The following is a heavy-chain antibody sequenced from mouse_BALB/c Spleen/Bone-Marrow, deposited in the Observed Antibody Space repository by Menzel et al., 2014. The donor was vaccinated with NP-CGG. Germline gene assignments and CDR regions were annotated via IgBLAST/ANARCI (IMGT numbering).Heavy chain of an antibody. Sequence: VMLVESGPGLVQPSQSLSITCTVSGFSLTSYGAHWVRQSPGKGLEWLGVIWRGGSTDYNAAFMSRLSITKDNSKSQVFFKMNSLQADDTAMYYCAKIGTTTGAMDYWGQGTSVTVSS. V-gene: IGHV2-5*01. CDR2: IWRGGST. CDR3: AKIGTTTGAMDY. D-gene: IGHD2-14*01. J-gene: IGHJ4*01. CDR1: GFSLTSYG.